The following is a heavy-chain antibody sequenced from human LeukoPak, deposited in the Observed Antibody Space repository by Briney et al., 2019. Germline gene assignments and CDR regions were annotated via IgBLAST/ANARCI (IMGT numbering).Heavy chain of an antibody. CDR1: GGSFSGYY. Sequence: SETLSLTCAVYGGSFSGYYWSWIRQPPGKGLEWIGEINHSGGTNYNPSLKSRVTISVDTSKNQFSLKLSSVTAADTAVYYCARGTWIKRFFDYWGQGTLVTVSS. CDR2: INHSGGT. J-gene: IGHJ4*02. D-gene: IGHD5-12*01. CDR3: ARGTWIKRFFDY. V-gene: IGHV4-34*01.